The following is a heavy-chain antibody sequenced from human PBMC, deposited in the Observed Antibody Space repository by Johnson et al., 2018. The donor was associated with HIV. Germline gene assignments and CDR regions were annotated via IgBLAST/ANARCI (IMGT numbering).Heavy chain of an antibody. CDR1: GFTFSSYA. J-gene: IGHJ3*02. D-gene: IGHD6-13*01. CDR3: ARGLAADAFDI. CDR2: ISYDGSNN. V-gene: IGHV3-30-3*01. Sequence: QMQLVESGGGVVQPGRSLRLSCAASGFTFSSYAMHWVRQAPGKGLAWVAVISYDGSNNYYTASVKGRFTISRDNSKNTLYLQMNSLRAEDTAVYYFARGLAADAFDIWGQGTMVTVSS.